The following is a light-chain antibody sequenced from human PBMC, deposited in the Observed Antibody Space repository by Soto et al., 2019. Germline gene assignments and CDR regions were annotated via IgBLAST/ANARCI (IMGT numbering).Light chain of an antibody. V-gene: IGKV1-5*01. CDR1: QSVXRG. Sequence: LVTQSASAVSASDGDTVTITCRASQSVXRGLAWYQQEPGKAPKFLXADASSFARGCPSSLSGSGFGTEFTRTISSLQPDDFANYYCQHYKRDSEAFGQGTKVDIK. CDR2: DAS. CDR3: QHYKRDSEA. J-gene: IGKJ1*01.